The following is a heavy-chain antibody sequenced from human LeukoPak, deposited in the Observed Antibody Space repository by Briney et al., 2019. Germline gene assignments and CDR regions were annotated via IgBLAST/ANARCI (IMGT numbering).Heavy chain of an antibody. CDR2: ISYSGTT. CDR1: GGSISSGGDY. V-gene: IGHV4-31*01. CDR3: ARAAWRGSNSRDAFDI. D-gene: IGHD4-23*01. Sequence: SETLSLTCTVSGGSISSGGDYWSWIRQHPGKGLEWIGYISYSGTTYYSPSLQSLITISLDTSKNQFSLELSSVTAADTAVYYCARAAWRGSNSRDAFDIWGLGTVVTVSS. J-gene: IGHJ3*02.